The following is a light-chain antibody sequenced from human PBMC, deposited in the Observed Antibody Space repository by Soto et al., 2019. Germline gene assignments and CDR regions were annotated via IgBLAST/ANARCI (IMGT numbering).Light chain of an antibody. CDR1: QGVTSNY. Sequence: EIVLTHFPGTLALSPGEGANVSGSASQGVTSNYLAWYQKKPGQAPRLLFFGAYIRASGVPDRFSGSGSGTDFTLTIRRLEPPDFAVSYCQQYGSSPQITFGNGTRLAIK. J-gene: IGKJ5*01. CDR2: GAY. CDR3: QQYGSSPQIT. V-gene: IGKV3-20*01.